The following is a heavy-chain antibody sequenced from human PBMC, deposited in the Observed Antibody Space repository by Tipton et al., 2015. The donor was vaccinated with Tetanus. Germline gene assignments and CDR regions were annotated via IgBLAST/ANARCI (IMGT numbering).Heavy chain of an antibody. D-gene: IGHD3-10*01. CDR2: IYYSGST. Sequence: TLSLTCTVSGGSMNSGGYYWSWIRQHPGKGLEWIGYIYYSGSTYYNPSLKSRVTISVDTSKNQFSLKLSSVTAADTAVYYCARDRYYGSGEVIYYYGMDVWGQGTTVTVSS. CDR3: ARDRYYGSGEVIYYYGMDV. J-gene: IGHJ6*02. CDR1: GGSMNSGGYY. V-gene: IGHV4-31*03.